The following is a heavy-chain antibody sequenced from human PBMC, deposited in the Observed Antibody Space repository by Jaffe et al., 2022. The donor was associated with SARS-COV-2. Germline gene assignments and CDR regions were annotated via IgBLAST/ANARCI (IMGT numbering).Heavy chain of an antibody. J-gene: IGHJ4*02. CDR2: IDYSGSA. CDR3: ARVKTEKFYYDGRDYRKGPLYYFDY. D-gene: IGHD3-22*01. V-gene: IGHV4-61*01. Sequence: QVQLQESGPGLVKPSGTLSLTCSVSNGSVSGNSLFWNWIRQSPGKGLEWIGNIDYSGSAKFNPSLKGRVTISVDTTKSQFSLQLTSVTAADTAIYYCARVKTEKFYYDGRDYRKGPLYYFDYWGRGSLVTVSS. CDR1: NGSVSGNSLF.